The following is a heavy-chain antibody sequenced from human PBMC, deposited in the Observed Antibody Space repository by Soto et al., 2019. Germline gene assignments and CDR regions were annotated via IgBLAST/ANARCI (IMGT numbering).Heavy chain of an antibody. CDR1: GFTFSSYA. CDR3: AKDEYCSGGSCYLVDY. V-gene: IGHV3-23*01. Sequence: EVQLLESGGGLVQPGGSLRLSCAASGFTFSSYAMSWVRQAPGKGLQWVSAISGSGGSTYYADSVKGRFTISRDNSKNTLYLQMNSLSAEDTAVYYCAKDEYCSGGSCYLVDYWGQGTLVTVSS. J-gene: IGHJ4*02. D-gene: IGHD2-15*01. CDR2: ISGSGGST.